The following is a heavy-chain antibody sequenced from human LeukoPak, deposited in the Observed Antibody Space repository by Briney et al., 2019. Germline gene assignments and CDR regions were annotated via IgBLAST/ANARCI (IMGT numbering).Heavy chain of an antibody. CDR3: ARLKAGAGRTARIDY. Sequence: PGGSLRLSCAASGFTFSTDAMHWVRHTPDQGLGWGGVIAHDGGGVYADSGKCRFTISRDNSENTLYLQMNSLRGEDMALYSCARLKAGAGRTARIDYWGQGTLVTVSS. CDR1: GFTFSTDA. V-gene: IGHV3-30*04. CDR2: IAHDGGG. D-gene: IGHD1-1*01. J-gene: IGHJ4*02.